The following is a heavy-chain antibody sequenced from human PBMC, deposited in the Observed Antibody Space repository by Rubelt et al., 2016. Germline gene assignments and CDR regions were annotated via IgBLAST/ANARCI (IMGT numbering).Heavy chain of an antibody. V-gene: IGHV3-20*04. CDR3: ARSLRVLPGTGNDY. D-gene: IGHD1-1*01. CDR1: GFNFEKFG. CDR2: ITGNGNSP. Sequence: EVQILQSGGGLVQPGASLTLSCVGSGFNFEKFGMSWVRQTPGKGLEWISDITGNGNSPSYADSGKGRFTISGGNSKTTLLLQMTSLRVEDTAIYYCARSLRVLPGTGNDYWGPGTQVIVSS. J-gene: IGHJ4*02.